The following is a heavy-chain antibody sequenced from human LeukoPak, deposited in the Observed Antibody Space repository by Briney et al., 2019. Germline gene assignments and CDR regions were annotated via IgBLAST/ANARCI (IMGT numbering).Heavy chain of an antibody. CDR3: ARSIVGATTLDY. D-gene: IGHD1-26*01. J-gene: IGHJ4*02. CDR1: GASISSITYY. Sequence: SETLSLTCTVSGASISSITYYWGWIRQPPGKGLEWIGSIYYSGSTYYTTSLKSRVTISIDTSNNQFSLKLTSVTAADTAVYYCARSIVGATTLDYWGQGTLVTVSS. CDR2: IYYSGST. V-gene: IGHV4-39*01.